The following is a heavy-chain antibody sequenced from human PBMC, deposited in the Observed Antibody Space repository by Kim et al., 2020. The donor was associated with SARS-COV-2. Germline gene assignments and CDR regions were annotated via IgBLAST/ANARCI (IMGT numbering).Heavy chain of an antibody. CDR2: IWFDGSNT. CDR1: GFIFSSYA. V-gene: IGHV3-33*01. Sequence: GGSLRLSCAASGFIFSSYAMIWVRQAPGEGLEWLATIWFDGSNTYYKDSLKGRFTISRDNSRNTLFLQMNTLRVEDTAGYYCAREPITGYGLDVWGQGTT. D-gene: IGHD3-3*01. CDR3: AREPITGYGLDV. J-gene: IGHJ6*02.